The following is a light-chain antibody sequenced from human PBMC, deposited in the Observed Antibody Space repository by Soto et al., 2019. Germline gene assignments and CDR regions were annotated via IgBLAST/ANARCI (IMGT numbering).Light chain of an antibody. CDR3: QQGYTTLWA. J-gene: IGKJ1*01. Sequence: DIQMTQSPSSLSASVGDTVTVTCRASQPIGTSLHWYQQKPGKAPKVLISAASRLQSGVPSRFSGTRSGTHFALTISNLQPEDFATYYCQQGYTTLWAFGQGTKVDIK. V-gene: IGKV1-39*01. CDR1: QPIGTS. CDR2: AAS.